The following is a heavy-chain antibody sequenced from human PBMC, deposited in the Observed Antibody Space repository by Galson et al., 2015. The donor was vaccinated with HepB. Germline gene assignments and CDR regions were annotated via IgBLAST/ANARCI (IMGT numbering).Heavy chain of an antibody. D-gene: IGHD1-26*01. Sequence: SVKVSCKASGYTFTTYLIHWVRQAPGQGLEWMGWINPGNGNTEFSQNFQGRVTITRDTSASTTYMGLRSLRSEDTAVYYCARDLRLSYSGTYYDVSDPTFDSWGQGTLVTVSS. CDR3: ARDLRLSYSGTYYDVSDPTFDS. J-gene: IGHJ5*01. CDR2: INPGNGNT. CDR1: GYTFTTYL. V-gene: IGHV1-3*01.